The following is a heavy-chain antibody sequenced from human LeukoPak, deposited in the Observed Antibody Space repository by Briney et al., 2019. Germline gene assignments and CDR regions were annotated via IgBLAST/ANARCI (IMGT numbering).Heavy chain of an antibody. J-gene: IGHJ6*02. D-gene: IGHD6-19*01. Sequence: GGSLRLSCAASGFTLSNYAMNWVRRAPGKGLEWLANIKEDGSKKYYVDSVKGRFTISRDNAKNSLYLQMDSLRAEDTAVYYCARDPGRQYSSVADVWGQGTTVTVSS. CDR3: ARDPGRQYSSVADV. CDR1: GFTLSNYA. V-gene: IGHV3-7*03. CDR2: IKEDGSKK.